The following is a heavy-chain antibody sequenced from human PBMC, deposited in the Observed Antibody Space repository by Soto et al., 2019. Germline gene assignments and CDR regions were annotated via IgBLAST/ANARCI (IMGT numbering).Heavy chain of an antibody. Sequence: GGSLRLSCTGSGFTFSNYVMTWVRQAPGKGLEWVSVISGSGSTTYYAGSVKGRFTISRDNSKNTLYLQMNSLRADDTAFYYCAKTAWDFLALSYTHFWFDYWGQGTLVPVSS. CDR3: AKTAWDFLALSYTHFWFDY. V-gene: IGHV3-23*01. D-gene: IGHD3-3*02. CDR1: GFTFSNYV. CDR2: ISGSGSTT. J-gene: IGHJ4*02.